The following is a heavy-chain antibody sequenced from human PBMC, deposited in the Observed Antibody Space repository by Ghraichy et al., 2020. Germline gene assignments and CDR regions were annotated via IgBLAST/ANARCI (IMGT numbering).Heavy chain of an antibody. D-gene: IGHD2-15*01. Sequence: SETLSLTCTVSGGSISSSSYYWGWIRQPPGKGLEWIGSIYYSGSTYYNPSLKSRVTISVDTSKNQFSLKLSSVTAADTAVYYCEVMCSGGSCYSDYYYGMDVWGQGTTVTVSS. CDR2: IYYSGST. V-gene: IGHV4-39*01. J-gene: IGHJ6*02. CDR1: GGSISSSSYY. CDR3: EVMCSGGSCYSDYYYGMDV.